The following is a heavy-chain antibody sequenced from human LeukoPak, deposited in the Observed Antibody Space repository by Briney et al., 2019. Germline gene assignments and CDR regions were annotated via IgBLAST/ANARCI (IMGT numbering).Heavy chain of an antibody. D-gene: IGHD6-13*01. Sequence: GGSLRLSCEASGFTFSSYWMHWVRQDPGKGLVWVSRMNSDGSSTSHADSVRGRFTISRDNAKNTLYLQMNSLRAEDTAVYYCAIEHNTAAAIDYWGQGTLVTVSS. CDR3: AIEHNTAAAIDY. V-gene: IGHV3-74*01. CDR2: MNSDGSST. J-gene: IGHJ4*02. CDR1: GFTFSSYW.